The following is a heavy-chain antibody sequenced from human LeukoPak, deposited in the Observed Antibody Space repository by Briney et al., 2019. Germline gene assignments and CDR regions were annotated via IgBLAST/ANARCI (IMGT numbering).Heavy chain of an antibody. V-gene: IGHV4-31*03. Sequence: KSSETLSLTCTVSGGSISRCGYYWSWIRQHPGKGLEWVGYIYYSGSTYYNPSLKSRVTISVDTSKNQFSLKLSSVTAADTAVYYCAMYCSSTSCYQAVFDPWGQGTLVTVSS. CDR1: GGSISRCGYY. D-gene: IGHD2-2*01. CDR2: IYYSGST. J-gene: IGHJ5*02. CDR3: AMYCSSTSCYQAVFDP.